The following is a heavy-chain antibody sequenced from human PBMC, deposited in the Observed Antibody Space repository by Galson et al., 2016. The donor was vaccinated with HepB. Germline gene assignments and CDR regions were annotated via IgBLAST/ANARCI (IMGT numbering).Heavy chain of an antibody. V-gene: IGHV3-30*04. J-gene: IGHJ3*02. CDR3: ASVHSGSFGFDI. Sequence: LRLSCAASRITFSSYAMHWVRQAPGKGLEWVAVISSDGSNKYYADSVKGRITISRDNSKNTLYLEMNSLRAEDTAIYHCASVHSGSFGFDIWGQGTVVTVSS. CDR1: RITFSSYA. CDR2: ISSDGSNK. D-gene: IGHD3-10*01.